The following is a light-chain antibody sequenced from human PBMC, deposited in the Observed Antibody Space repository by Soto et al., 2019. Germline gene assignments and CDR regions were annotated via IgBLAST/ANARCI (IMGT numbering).Light chain of an antibody. CDR1: QSVSSSY. Sequence: EIVLTQSPGTLSLSPGERATLSCRASQSVSSSYLAWYQQKPGQAPRLLIYGASSRATGIPDRLSGSGSGTDFTLTISRLEPEDFAVYYCQEHGSSPEFFGPGTKVDI. J-gene: IGKJ3*01. V-gene: IGKV3-20*01. CDR3: QEHGSSPEF. CDR2: GAS.